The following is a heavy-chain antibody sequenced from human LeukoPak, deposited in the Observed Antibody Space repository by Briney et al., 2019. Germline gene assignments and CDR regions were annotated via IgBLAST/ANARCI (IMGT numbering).Heavy chain of an antibody. V-gene: IGHV3-23*01. Sequence: GASLRLSCAASGFSLSSNAMNWVRQAPGQGLEWVSAVSGSGGSTYYADSVKGRFTISRDNSKNTVYLQMNSLRAEDTALYYCAKGWKGNLDYWGQGTLVTVSS. D-gene: IGHD1-14*01. CDR1: GFSLSSNA. CDR3: AKGWKGNLDY. CDR2: VSGSGGST. J-gene: IGHJ4*02.